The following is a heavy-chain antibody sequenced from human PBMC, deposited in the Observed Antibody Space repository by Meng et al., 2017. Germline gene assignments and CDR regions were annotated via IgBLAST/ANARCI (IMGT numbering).Heavy chain of an antibody. V-gene: IGHV3-74*01. Sequence: VQLVESGGGVVQPGRSLRLSCAASGFTISSFWMHWVRQAPGKGLVWVSRMNEDGTTISHAGSVKGRFTISRDSARNTLYLQMNSLRVEDTAVYYCVRDFGGNSDYWGQGTLVTVSS. J-gene: IGHJ4*02. CDR2: MNEDGTTI. CDR1: GFTISSFW. CDR3: VRDFGGNSDY. D-gene: IGHD4-23*01.